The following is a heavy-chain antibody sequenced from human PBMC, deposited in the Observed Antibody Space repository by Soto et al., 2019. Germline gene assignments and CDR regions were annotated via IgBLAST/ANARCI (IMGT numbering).Heavy chain of an antibody. Sequence: TLSLTCAVYGGSFSGYYWSWIRQPPGKGLEWIGEINHSGSTNYNPSLKSRVTISVDTSKNQFSLKLSSVTAADTAVYYCARVGATTILWFDPWGQGTLVTVSS. CDR1: GGSFSGYY. D-gene: IGHD5-12*01. J-gene: IGHJ5*02. CDR2: INHSGST. CDR3: ARVGATTILWFDP. V-gene: IGHV4-34*01.